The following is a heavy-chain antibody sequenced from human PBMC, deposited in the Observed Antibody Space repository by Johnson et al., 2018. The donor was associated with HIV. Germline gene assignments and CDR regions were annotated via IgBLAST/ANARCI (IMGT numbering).Heavy chain of an antibody. CDR1: GFTFSSAW. CDR2: IKSKTDGGTT. CDR3: TTTNLELMDAALDI. J-gene: IGHJ3*02. V-gene: IGHV3-15*01. Sequence: EVQLVESGGGVVQPGRSLRLSCAASGFTFSSAWMSWVRQAPGKGLEWVGRIKSKTDGGTTDYAAPVKASFTISRDDSKNTLYLKMNSLKTEDTAVYYCTTTNLELMDAALDIWGQGTMVTVSS. D-gene: IGHD1-7*01.